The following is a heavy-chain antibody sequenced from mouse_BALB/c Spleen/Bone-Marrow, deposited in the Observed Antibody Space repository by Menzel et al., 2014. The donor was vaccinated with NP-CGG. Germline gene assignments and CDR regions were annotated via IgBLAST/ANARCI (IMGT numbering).Heavy chain of an antibody. CDR1: GFTFTDYY. CDR2: IRNKANGYTT. D-gene: IGHD2-4*01. J-gene: IGHJ1*01. CDR3: AREIINDYHWYFDV. V-gene: IGHV7-3*02. Sequence: EVKVVESGGGLVQPGGSLRLSCATSGFTFTDYYVSWVRQPPGKALEWLGFIRNKANGYTTEYSASVKGRFTISRDNSQSILYLQMNTLRAEDSATYYCAREIINDYHWYFDVWGAGTTVTVSS.